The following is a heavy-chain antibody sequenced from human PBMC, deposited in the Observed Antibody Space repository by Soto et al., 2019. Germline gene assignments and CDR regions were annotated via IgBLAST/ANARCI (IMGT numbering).Heavy chain of an antibody. CDR1: GFSFSAYS. J-gene: IGHJ6*02. V-gene: IGHV3-21*02. Sequence: EVQLVESGGDLVKPGGSLRLSCVASGFSFSAYSLSWVRQAPGKGLEWVSSISTFDDGTYYADSVKGRFTISRDNAKNSLFLQMTSLRAEDTALYYCAREREGRWLVPGVHLDVWGHGTTVSVSS. CDR3: AREREGRWLVPGVHLDV. CDR2: ISTFDDGT. D-gene: IGHD6-19*01.